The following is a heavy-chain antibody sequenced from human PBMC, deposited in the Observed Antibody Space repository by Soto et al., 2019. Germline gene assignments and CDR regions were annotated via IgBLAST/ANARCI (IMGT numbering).Heavy chain of an antibody. V-gene: IGHV4-59*01. J-gene: IGHJ6*02. CDR3: ARDLLGYCSGNSCYDYYGMDV. CDR2: IFYSGST. D-gene: IGHD2-15*01. Sequence: SETLSLTCTVSGGYITSYYWSWIRQPPGKGLEWIGYIFYSGSTNYNPSLKSRVTISVDTSKNQLSLNLSSVTAADTAVYYCARDLLGYCSGNSCYDYYGMDVWGQGTTVTVSS. CDR1: GGYITSYY.